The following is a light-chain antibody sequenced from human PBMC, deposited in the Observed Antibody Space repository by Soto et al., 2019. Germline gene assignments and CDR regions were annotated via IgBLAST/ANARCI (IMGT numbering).Light chain of an antibody. CDR1: QSVSSIY. Sequence: EIVLTQSPGTLSLSPGERATLSCRASQSVSSIYLAWYQQKPGQAPRLVSYGASNRATGVPDRFSGSGSGTVFSLTISRLEPEDFAVYYCQQYGGSWTFGQGTKVEIK. J-gene: IGKJ1*01. V-gene: IGKV3-20*01. CDR2: GAS. CDR3: QQYGGSWT.